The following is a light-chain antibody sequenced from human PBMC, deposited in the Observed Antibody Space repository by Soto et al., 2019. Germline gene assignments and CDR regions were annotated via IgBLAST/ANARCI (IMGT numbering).Light chain of an antibody. J-gene: IGKJ1*01. CDR3: QQYGTSPRT. Sequence: EIVLTQSPGTLSLSPGEGATLSCRASQTISNNYLAWYQHKPGQAPRLLIYAASTRATGIPDRFSGSGSGADFTLTVNRLEPEDFAVYYCQQYGTSPRTFVQGTKVEI. CDR2: AAS. CDR1: QTISNNY. V-gene: IGKV3-20*01.